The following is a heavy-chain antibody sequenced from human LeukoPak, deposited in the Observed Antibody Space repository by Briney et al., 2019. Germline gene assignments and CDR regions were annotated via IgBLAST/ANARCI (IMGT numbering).Heavy chain of an antibody. Sequence: GGSLRLSCAASGFTFSSYWMSWVRQAPEKGLEWVANINQGGSEKYYVDSVKGRFTISRDNAKHSLYLQTNSLRAEDTAVYYCARDETALDSWGQGTQVTVSS. CDR3: ARDETALDS. CDR1: GFTFSSYW. V-gene: IGHV3-7*01. J-gene: IGHJ4*02. D-gene: IGHD5-18*01. CDR2: INQGGSEK.